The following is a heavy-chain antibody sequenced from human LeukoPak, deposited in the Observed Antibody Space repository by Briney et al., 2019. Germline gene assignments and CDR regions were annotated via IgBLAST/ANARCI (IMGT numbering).Heavy chain of an antibody. CDR1: GFTFSSYA. CDR3: ARDEYSSSWYYPWFDP. D-gene: IGHD6-13*01. Sequence: GGSLRLSCAASGFTFSSYAMHWVRQAPGKGLEYVSAISSNGGSTYYANSVKGRFTISRDSSKNTLYLQMGSLRAEDMAAYYCARDEYSSSWYYPWFDPWGQGTLVTVSS. J-gene: IGHJ5*02. CDR2: ISSNGGST. V-gene: IGHV3-64*01.